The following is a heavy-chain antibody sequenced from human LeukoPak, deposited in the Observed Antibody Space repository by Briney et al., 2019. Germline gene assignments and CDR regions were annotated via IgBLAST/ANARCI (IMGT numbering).Heavy chain of an antibody. V-gene: IGHV1-8*02. CDR2: MNPNSGNR. Sequence: ASVKVSCKASGYTFTSYGISWVRQAPGQGLEWMGWMNPNSGNRGSAQNFQGRVTLTRNTSISTAYMELSSLRSEDTAVYYCVRRRLAGSTPPHYYYILDVWGQGTTVTVSS. CDR1: GYTFTSYG. CDR3: VRRRLAGSTPPHYYYILDV. J-gene: IGHJ6*02. D-gene: IGHD3-3*02.